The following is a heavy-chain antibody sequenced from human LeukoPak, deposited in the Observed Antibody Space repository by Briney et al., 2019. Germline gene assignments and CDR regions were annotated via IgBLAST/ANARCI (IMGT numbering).Heavy chain of an antibody. Sequence: PGGSLRLSCAASGFTFSSYAMSWVRQAPGKGLEWVSAISGSGGSTYYADSVKGRFTISRDNSKNTVFLQMNSLRAEDTAVYYCAKDTARGYTYGPDYWGQGTLLTVSS. CDR3: AKDTARGYTYGPDY. CDR2: ISGSGGST. CDR1: GFTFSSYA. J-gene: IGHJ4*02. V-gene: IGHV3-23*01. D-gene: IGHD5-18*01.